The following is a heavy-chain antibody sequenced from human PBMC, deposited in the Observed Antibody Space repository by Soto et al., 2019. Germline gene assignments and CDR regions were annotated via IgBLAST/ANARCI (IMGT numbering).Heavy chain of an antibody. D-gene: IGHD6-19*01. V-gene: IGHV1-3*01. CDR2: INAENGKT. CDR3: ETEGSGWYVLAS. Sequence: QVQLVQYGAEVKKPGASVNISCKASGNTFNTSSLHWVRQAPGQRRQWLGWINAENGKTRYSQNFQGRVTITRETSASTAYLELSSLRSEDTALYVGETEGSGWYVLASLGQGTLVTFSS. CDR1: GNTFNTSS. J-gene: IGHJ5*02.